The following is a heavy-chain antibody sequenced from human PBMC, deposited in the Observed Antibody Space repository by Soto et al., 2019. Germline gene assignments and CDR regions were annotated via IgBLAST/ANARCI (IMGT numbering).Heavy chain of an antibody. CDR1: GVTFKDYG. CDR2: ISYDGKQT. Sequence: GGSLRLSCGAPGVTFKDYGMHWVRQAPGKGLEWVAVISYDGKQTYYADSVKGRFTISKDKSKRTLFLQMNSLRVDDTAVYYCARDGWGSNWYFDLWGRGTLVAVSS. V-gene: IGHV3-30*03. CDR3: ARDGWGSNWYFDL. D-gene: IGHD3-16*01. J-gene: IGHJ2*01.